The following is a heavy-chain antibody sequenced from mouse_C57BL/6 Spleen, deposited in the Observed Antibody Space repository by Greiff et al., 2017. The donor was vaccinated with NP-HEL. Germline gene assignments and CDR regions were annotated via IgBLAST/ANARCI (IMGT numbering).Heavy chain of an antibody. Sequence: VQLQQSDAELVKPGASVKISCKVSGYTFTAHTIHWMKQRPEQGLEWIGYIYPRDGSTKYNEKVKGKATLTADKSSSTAYMQLNSLTSEDSAVYFCARWGYYGSSDFDYWGQGTTLTVSS. V-gene: IGHV1-78*01. CDR1: GYTFTAHT. CDR3: ARWGYYGSSDFDY. J-gene: IGHJ2*01. D-gene: IGHD1-1*01. CDR2: IYPRDGST.